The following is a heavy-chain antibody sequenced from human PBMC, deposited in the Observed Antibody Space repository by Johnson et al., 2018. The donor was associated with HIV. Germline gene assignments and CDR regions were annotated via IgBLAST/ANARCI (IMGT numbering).Heavy chain of an antibody. CDR2: IKQDGSEK. V-gene: IGHV3-7*01. CDR3: ARFLGYYDSNGYYFGDGFDV. Sequence: VQLVESGGGLVQPGGSLRLSCAASGFTFSSYWMSWVRQAPGKGLEWVANIKQDGSEKSYVDSVKGRFTISRDNAKNSLYLQMNSLRAEDTAVYYCARFLGYYDSNGYYFGDGFDVWGRGTMVTVSS. D-gene: IGHD3-22*01. CDR1: GFTFSSYW. J-gene: IGHJ3*01.